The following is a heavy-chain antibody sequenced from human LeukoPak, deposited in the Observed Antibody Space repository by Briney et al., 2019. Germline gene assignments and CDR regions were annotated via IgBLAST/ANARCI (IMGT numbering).Heavy chain of an antibody. CDR3: ATYSILNAREFRY. V-gene: IGHV3-30-3*01. J-gene: IGHJ1*01. CDR2: TSYDGSNE. CDR1: GITFSMYA. D-gene: IGHD4-11*01. Sequence: PGGSLRLSCTVSGITFSMYAMHWVRQAPGKGLDWVAVTSYDGSNEYYADSVKGRFTISRDNAKNSVYLQMNSLGADDTAVYYCATYSILNAREFRYWGQGTLVTVTS.